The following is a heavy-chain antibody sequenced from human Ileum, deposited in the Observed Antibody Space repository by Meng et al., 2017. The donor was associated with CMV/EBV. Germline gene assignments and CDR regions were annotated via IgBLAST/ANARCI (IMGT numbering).Heavy chain of an antibody. D-gene: IGHD1-26*01. CDR3: GKGGKSHLDP. CDR1: GFSFSNYW. V-gene: IGHV3-74*01. J-gene: IGHJ5*02. CDR2: ISSDVSTT. Sequence: LSCAASGFSFSNYWMHWVRQAPGKGLVWVSRISSDVSTTTYADSVKGRFTISRDSAKNTLYLQMNSLRVEDTAVYYCGKGGKSHLDPWGQGTLVTVSS.